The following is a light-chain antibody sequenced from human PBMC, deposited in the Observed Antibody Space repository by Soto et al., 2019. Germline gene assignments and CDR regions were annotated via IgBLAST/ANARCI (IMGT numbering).Light chain of an antibody. CDR3: ETWDSNTPV. V-gene: IGLV4-60*02. Sequence: QSVLTQSSSASASLGSSVKLTCTLSSGHSSYIIAWHQQQPGKAPRYLMKLEGSGSYNKGSGVPDRFSGSSSGADRYLTISNLQFEDEADYYCETWDSNTPVFGGGPKVTVL. J-gene: IGLJ2*01. CDR2: LEGSGSY. CDR1: SGHSSYI.